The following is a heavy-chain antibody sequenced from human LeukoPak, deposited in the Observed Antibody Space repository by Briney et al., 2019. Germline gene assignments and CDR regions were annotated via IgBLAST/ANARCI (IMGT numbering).Heavy chain of an antibody. CDR3: ARGRWVGTTQAYYLDY. D-gene: IGHD1-26*01. V-gene: IGHV1-69*05. CDR1: GGTFSSYA. Sequence: ASVKVSCKASGGTFSSYAISWVRQAPGQGLEWMGGIIPIFGTANYAQKFQGRVTIARDTSASTAYMELSSLTSGDTALYFCARGRWVGTTQAYYLDYWGQGTLVTASS. J-gene: IGHJ4*02. CDR2: IIPIFGTA.